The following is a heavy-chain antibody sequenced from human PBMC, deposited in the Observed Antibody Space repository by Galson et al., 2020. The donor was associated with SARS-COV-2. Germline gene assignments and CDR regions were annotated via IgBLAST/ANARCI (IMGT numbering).Heavy chain of an antibody. V-gene: IGHV3-20*04. D-gene: IGHD3-3*01. Sequence: GESLKISCAASGFTFDDYGMSWVRQAPGKGLEWVSGVNWNGGSTGYADSVKGRFTISRDKAKNSLYLQMNSLRAEDTALYFCARIFRRRSYFDIWGRGTLVTVSS. J-gene: IGHJ2*01. CDR2: VNWNGGST. CDR3: ARIFRRRSYFDI. CDR1: GFTFDDYG.